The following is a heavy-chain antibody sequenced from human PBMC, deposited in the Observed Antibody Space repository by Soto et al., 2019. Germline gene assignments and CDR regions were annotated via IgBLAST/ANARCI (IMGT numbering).Heavy chain of an antibody. Sequence: LRLSCAAPGLTLSSYWMAWVRQTSGKGLEFVANISPDENEINYVDSVKGRFTISRDNAKNFLFLQMDSLRDDDTAVYYCGTDQWGGAFDIGGRGTVVTVSS. V-gene: IGHV3-7*01. CDR1: GLTLSSYW. D-gene: IGHD3-10*01. CDR2: ISPDENEI. J-gene: IGHJ3*02. CDR3: GTDQWGGAFDI.